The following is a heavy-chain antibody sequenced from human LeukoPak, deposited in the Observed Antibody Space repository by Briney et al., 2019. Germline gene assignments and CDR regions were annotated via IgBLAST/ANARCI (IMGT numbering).Heavy chain of an antibody. V-gene: IGHV3-7*01. D-gene: IGHD6-19*01. CDR1: GFNFSGYW. J-gene: IGHJ4*02. CDR3: AVTIAVGY. CDR2: IKEDGSEK. Sequence: PGGPLRLSCAASGFNFSGYWMTWVRQAPGKGLEWVANIKEDGSEKHYVDSVKGRFTISRDNAKNSLYLEMNTLRLEDTAVYYCAVTIAVGYWGQGSLVTVSS.